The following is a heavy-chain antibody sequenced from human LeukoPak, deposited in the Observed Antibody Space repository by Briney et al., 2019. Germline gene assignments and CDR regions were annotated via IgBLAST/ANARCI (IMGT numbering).Heavy chain of an antibody. V-gene: IGHV3-23*01. CDR1: GFTFSSSA. D-gene: IGHD3-3*01. J-gene: IGHJ4*02. CDR3: AKSFDFSNGHSPILTPFDS. Sequence: PGGSLRLSCAASGFTFSSSAMSWVSQAPGKGREWVSSISARGISTYYADSVKGRFTISRDNSKNTLYLQMNSLRGDDIGVYYCAKSFDFSNGHSPILTPFDSWGQGTLVSVSS. CDR2: ISARGIST.